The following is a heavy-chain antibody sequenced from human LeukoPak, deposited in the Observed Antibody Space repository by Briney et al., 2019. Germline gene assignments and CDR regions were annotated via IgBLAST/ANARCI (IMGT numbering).Heavy chain of an antibody. D-gene: IGHD1-26*01. V-gene: IGHV4-59*01. J-gene: IGHJ4*02. Sequence: TSETLSLTCTVSGGSISNKYWSWIRQPPGKGLEWIGSIYYSGSTSYNPSLKSRVTISVDTSKNQFSLKLSSVTAADTAVYYCAREEALGSGSFDYWGQGTLVTVSS. CDR1: GGSISNKY. CDR2: IYYSGST. CDR3: AREEALGSGSFDY.